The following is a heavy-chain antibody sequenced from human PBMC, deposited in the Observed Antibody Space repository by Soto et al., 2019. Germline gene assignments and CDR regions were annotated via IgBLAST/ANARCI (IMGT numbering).Heavy chain of an antibody. D-gene: IGHD6-13*01. V-gene: IGHV3-13*01. CDR1: GFTFSGFD. J-gene: IGHJ4*02. CDR2: IGTAGDT. Sequence: GGSLRLSCEASGFTFSGFDMHWVRQPAGKGLEWVSSIGTAGDTYYAVSVKGRFTISRDNAKNSLSLQMNSLRAGDMAVYFCAKSQEIGTHFFDSWGQGTQVTVSS. CDR3: AKSQEIGTHFFDS.